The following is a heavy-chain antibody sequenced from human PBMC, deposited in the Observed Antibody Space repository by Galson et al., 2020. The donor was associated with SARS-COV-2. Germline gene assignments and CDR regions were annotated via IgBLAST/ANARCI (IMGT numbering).Heavy chain of an antibody. CDR2: IFYSGRT. Sequence: ETSETLSLTCTVSVGSISSSSYYCGCIRQPPGMGLEWIGSIFYSGRTYYNPSLKSRVTISVDTSKNQFSLKLSSVTAADTAVYYCARHPLYCSSTSCYEFWFDPWGQGTLVTVSS. J-gene: IGHJ5*02. CDR1: VGSISSSSYY. V-gene: IGHV4-39*01. D-gene: IGHD2-2*01. CDR3: ARHPLYCSSTSCYEFWFDP.